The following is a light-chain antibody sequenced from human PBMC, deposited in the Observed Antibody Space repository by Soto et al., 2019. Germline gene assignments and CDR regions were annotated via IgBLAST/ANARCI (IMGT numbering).Light chain of an antibody. V-gene: IGLV2-11*01. Sequence: QSALTQPRSVSGSPGQSVTISCTGTSSDVGGYNYVSWYQQHPGKAPKLMIYDVSKRPSGVPDRFSGSKSGNTASLTISGLQAGDGADYSRCPFAGNYTPWVFGGGTQLPV. J-gene: IGLJ3*02. CDR2: DVS. CDR1: SSDVGGYNY. CDR3: CPFAGNYTPWV.